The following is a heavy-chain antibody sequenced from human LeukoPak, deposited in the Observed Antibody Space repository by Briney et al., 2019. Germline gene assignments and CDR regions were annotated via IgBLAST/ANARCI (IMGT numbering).Heavy chain of an antibody. CDR3: ARGRSSQPALDY. Sequence: SETLSLTCTVSGGSISSYYWSWIRQPPGKGLEWIGEINHSGSTNYNPSLKSRVTISVDTSKNQFSLKLSSVTAADTAVYYCARGRSSQPALDYWGQGTLVTVSS. CDR2: INHSGST. CDR1: GGSISSYY. J-gene: IGHJ4*02. V-gene: IGHV4-34*01.